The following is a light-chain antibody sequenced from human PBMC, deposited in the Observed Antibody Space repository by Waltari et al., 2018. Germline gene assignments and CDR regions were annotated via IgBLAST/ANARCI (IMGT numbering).Light chain of an antibody. CDR1: SGLSSNV. CDR2: VTSDGSH. J-gene: IGLJ3*02. CDR3: QTGGHGTWV. V-gene: IGLV4-69*01. Sequence: QLVLTQSPSASASLGASVKLTCTLSSGLSSNVIAWLQQQPEKGPRYLMKVTSDGSHSKGDRIPVRFSGSNSAAERYLSISSLQSEDEADYYCQTGGHGTWVFGGGTKLTVL.